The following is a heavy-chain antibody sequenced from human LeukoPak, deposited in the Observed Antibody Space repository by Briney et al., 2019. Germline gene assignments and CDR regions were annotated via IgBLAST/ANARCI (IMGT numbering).Heavy chain of an antibody. D-gene: IGHD3-22*01. J-gene: IGHJ4*02. CDR3: AHMRDSSGYYMEYFDY. CDR2: IYWDDDK. CDR1: GFSLSTRGVG. V-gene: IGHV2-5*02. Sequence: SGPTLVNPTQTPTLTCTFSGFSLSTRGVGVGWIRQPPGKALEWLSIIYWDDDKRYSPSLKSRLTITKDTSKNQVVLTMTNMDPVDTATYYCAHMRDSSGYYMEYFDYWGQGTLFTVSS.